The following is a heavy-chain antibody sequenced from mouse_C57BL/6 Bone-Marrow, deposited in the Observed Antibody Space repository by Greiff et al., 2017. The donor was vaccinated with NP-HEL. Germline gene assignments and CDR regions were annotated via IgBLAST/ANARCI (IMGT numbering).Heavy chain of an antibody. V-gene: IGHV1-54*01. CDR2: INPGSGGT. J-gene: IGHJ2*01. CDR1: GYAFTNYL. CDR3: ARVGIYYGFDY. Sequence: VQLQESGAELVRPGTSVKVSCKASGYAFTNYLIEWVKQRPGQGLEWIGVINPGSGGTNYNEKFKGKATLTADKSSSTAYMQLSSLTSEDSAVYFCARVGIYYGFDYWGQGTTLTVSS. D-gene: IGHD2-1*01.